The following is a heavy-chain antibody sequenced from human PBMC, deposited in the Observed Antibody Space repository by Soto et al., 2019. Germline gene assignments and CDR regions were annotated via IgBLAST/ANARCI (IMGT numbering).Heavy chain of an antibody. D-gene: IGHD2-15*01. CDR2: ISYGGTT. CDR3: SRGILV. J-gene: IGHJ4*02. Sequence: QVQLQESGPGLVKPSQTLSLTGTVSGGSMNSGGYCWNWIRQHPGEGLEWIGCISYGGTTSYNPSLKSRLTISVDTSKNQFSLMLNSVTAADTAVYYCSRGILVWGQGTLITVSS. V-gene: IGHV4-31*03. CDR1: GGSMNSGGYC.